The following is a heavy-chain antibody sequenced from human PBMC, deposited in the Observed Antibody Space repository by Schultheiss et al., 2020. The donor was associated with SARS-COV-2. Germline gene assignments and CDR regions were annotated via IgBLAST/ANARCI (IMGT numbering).Heavy chain of an antibody. Sequence: SETLSLTCTVSGYSISSGYYWGWIRQPPGKGLEWIGEIYHSGSTNYNPSLKSRVTISVDTSKNQFSLKLSSVTAADTAVYYCARDRGGWGFDYWGQGTLVTVSS. CDR3: ARDRGGWGFDY. CDR1: GYSISSGYY. V-gene: IGHV4-38-2*02. D-gene: IGHD6-19*01. J-gene: IGHJ4*02. CDR2: IYHSGST.